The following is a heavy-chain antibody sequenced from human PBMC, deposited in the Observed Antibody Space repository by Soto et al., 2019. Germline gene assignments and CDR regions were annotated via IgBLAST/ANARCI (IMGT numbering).Heavy chain of an antibody. V-gene: IGHV1-3*01. CDR3: ARAVGATTYYFDY. D-gene: IGHD1-26*01. CDR1: GYTFTSYA. Sequence: ASVKVSCKASGYTFTSYAMHWVRQAPGQRLEWMGWINAGNGNTKYSQKFQGRVTITRDTSASTAYMELSSLRSEDTAVYYCARAVGATTYYFDYWGQGTLVTVSS. J-gene: IGHJ4*02. CDR2: INAGNGNT.